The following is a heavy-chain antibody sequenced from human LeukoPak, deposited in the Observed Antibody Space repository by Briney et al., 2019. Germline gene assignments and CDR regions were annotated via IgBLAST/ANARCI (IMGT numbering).Heavy chain of an antibody. J-gene: IGHJ4*02. CDR3: GKRIQSAMATGY. CDR2: ISCSGSTI. Sequence: GGSLRLSCAASGFTFSSYEMNWVRQAPRKGLEWVSYISCSGSTIYYAHSVKGRFPISRDNAQNSLYLQMNSLRAEDTAVYYCGKRIQSAMATGYWGQGTLVTVSS. CDR1: GFTFSSYE. V-gene: IGHV3-48*03. D-gene: IGHD5-18*01.